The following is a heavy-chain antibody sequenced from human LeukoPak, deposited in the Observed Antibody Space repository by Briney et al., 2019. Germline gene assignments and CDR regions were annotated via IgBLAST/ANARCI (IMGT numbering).Heavy chain of an antibody. CDR1: GYIFGSYG. J-gene: IGHJ4*02. D-gene: IGHD2-21*01. Sequence: ASVKVSCKTSGYIFGSYGISWVRQAPGRGPEWMAWINVYNGNTNFTQKFQGRVTLTTDTATSTAYMELTNLTSDDTAVYYCARDRHLAGSRLVYSGQGTLVTVCS. V-gene: IGHV1-18*01. CDR3: ARDRHLAGSRLVY. CDR2: INVYNGNT.